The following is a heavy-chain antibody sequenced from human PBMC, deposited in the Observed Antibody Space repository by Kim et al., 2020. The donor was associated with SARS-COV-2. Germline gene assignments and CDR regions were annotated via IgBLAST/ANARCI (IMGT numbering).Heavy chain of an antibody. CDR2: ISGSGGST. V-gene: IGHV3-23*01. D-gene: IGHD2-21*02. J-gene: IGHJ6*02. CDR1: GFTFSSYA. Sequence: GGSLRLSCAASGFTFSSYAMSWVRQAPGKGLEWVSAISGSGGSTYYADSVKGRFTISRDNSKNTLYLQMNSLRAEDTAVYYCAKVRARLLYYYYYGRDVWGRGTAVTLSS. CDR3: AKVRARLLYYYYYGRDV.